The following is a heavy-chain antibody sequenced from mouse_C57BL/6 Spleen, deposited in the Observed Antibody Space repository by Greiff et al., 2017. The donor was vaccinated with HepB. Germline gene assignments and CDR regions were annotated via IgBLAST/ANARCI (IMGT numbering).Heavy chain of an antibody. D-gene: IGHD1-1*01. CDR2: IYPGDGDT. J-gene: IGHJ4*01. CDR3: YYYYGSSYPYAMDY. Sequence: QVQLKESGPELVKPGASVKISCKASGYAFSSSWMNWVKQRPGKGLEWIGRIYPGDGDTNYNGKFKGKATLTADKSSSTAYMQLSSLTSEDSAVYFCYYYYGSSYPYAMDYWGQGTSVTVSS. CDR1: GYAFSSSW. V-gene: IGHV1-82*01.